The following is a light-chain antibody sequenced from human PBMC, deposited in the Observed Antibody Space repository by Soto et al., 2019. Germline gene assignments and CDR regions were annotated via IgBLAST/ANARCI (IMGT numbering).Light chain of an antibody. J-gene: IGKJ4*01. CDR3: QQYGGSPLVT. Sequence: ETVLTQSPGTLSLSPGERATLSCRASQSISSGYLAWYQQRPGQDPRLLISGASNRATGIPDRFSGSGSGTDFTLTISRLEPEDFAVYYCQQYGGSPLVTFGGGTKVEIK. V-gene: IGKV3-20*01. CDR2: GAS. CDR1: QSISSGY.